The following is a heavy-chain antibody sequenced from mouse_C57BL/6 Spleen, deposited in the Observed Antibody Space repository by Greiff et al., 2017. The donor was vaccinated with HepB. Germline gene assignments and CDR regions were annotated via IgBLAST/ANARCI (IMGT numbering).Heavy chain of an antibody. J-gene: IGHJ3*01. D-gene: IGHD2-5*01. V-gene: IGHV1-55*01. CDR2: IYPGSGST. CDR1: GYTFTSYW. Sequence: QVQLQQPGAELVKPGASVKMSCRASGYTFTSYWITWVKQRPGQGLEWIGDIYPGSGSTNYNEKFKSKATLTVDTSSSTAYMQLSSLTSEDSAVYYCARKGAYYSNYAFAYWGQGTLVTVSA. CDR3: ARKGAYYSNYAFAY.